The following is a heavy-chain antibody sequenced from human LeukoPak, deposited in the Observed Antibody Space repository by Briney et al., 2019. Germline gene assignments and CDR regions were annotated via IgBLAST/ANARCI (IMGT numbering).Heavy chain of an antibody. Sequence: VASVKVSCKASGGTFSSYAISWVRQAPGQGLEWMGGIIPIFGTANYAQKFQGRVTITADESTSTAYMELSSLRSEDTAVNYCARVERDYYDSSGYYYAFDIWGQGTMVTVSS. CDR3: ARVERDYYDSSGYYYAFDI. CDR2: IIPIFGTA. D-gene: IGHD3-22*01. J-gene: IGHJ3*02. CDR1: GGTFSSYA. V-gene: IGHV1-69*01.